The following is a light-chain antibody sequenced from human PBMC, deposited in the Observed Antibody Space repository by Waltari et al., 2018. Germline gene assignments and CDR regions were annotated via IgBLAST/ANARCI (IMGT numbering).Light chain of an antibody. V-gene: IGLV1-47*01. Sequence: QPLLTQPPSASGTPGQRVTISCSGSSSNIGSYYVYCYQQLPGTAPKLLIDGNNQRPSGVPDRFSGSKSGTSGSLAISGLRSEDEADYYCAAWDDRLRGVVFGGGTKLTV. CDR2: GNN. CDR1: SSNIGSYY. J-gene: IGLJ2*01. CDR3: AAWDDRLRGVV.